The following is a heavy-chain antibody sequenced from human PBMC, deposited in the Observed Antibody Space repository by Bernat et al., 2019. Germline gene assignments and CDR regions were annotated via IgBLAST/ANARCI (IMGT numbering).Heavy chain of an antibody. J-gene: IGHJ4*02. CDR3: ARRQPVLNAGVDY. Sequence: QVQLQESGPGLVKPSQTLSLTCTASRGSISSGGYYWSWIRQHPGKGLEWIGYIHYSGSTDYNPSLKSRVTISVDTSKNQFSLKLTAVTAADTAVYYCARRQPVLNAGVDYWSQGTLVTVSS. CDR1: RGSISSGGYY. D-gene: IGHD5-18*01. CDR2: IHYSGST. V-gene: IGHV4-31*03.